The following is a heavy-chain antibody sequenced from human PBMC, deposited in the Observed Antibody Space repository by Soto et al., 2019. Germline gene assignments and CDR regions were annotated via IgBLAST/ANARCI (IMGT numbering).Heavy chain of an antibody. CDR2: ISAYNGNT. J-gene: IGHJ5*02. Sequence: GASVKVSCKASGYTFTSYCISWVRQAPGQGLEWMGWISAYNGNTNYAQKLQGRVTMTTDTSTSTAYMELRSLRSDDTAVYYCGFCSSTSCYSNWFDPWGRGTLVTVSS. D-gene: IGHD2-2*01. CDR3: GFCSSTSCYSNWFDP. CDR1: GYTFTSYC. V-gene: IGHV1-18*04.